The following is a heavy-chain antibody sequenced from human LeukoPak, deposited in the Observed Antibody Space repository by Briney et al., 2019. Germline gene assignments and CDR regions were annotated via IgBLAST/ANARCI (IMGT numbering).Heavy chain of an antibody. CDR3: ARDRPCSSTSCYVPAFDI. Sequence: SETLSLTCTVSGGSISSYYWSWIRQPAGKGLEWIGRIYTSGSTNYNPSLKSRVAMSVDTSKNQFSLKLSSVTAADTAVYYCARDRPCSSTSCYVPAFDIWGQGTMVTVSS. CDR2: IYTSGST. J-gene: IGHJ3*02. D-gene: IGHD2-2*01. V-gene: IGHV4-4*07. CDR1: GGSISSYY.